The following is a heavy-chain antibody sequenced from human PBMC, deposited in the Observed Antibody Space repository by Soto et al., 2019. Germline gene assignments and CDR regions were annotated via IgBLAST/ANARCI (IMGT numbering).Heavy chain of an antibody. CDR3: AKGRGILWWFDY. CDR2: ISGSGGST. V-gene: IGHV3-23*01. CDR1: GFTFSSYA. Sequence: HPGGSLRLSCAASGFTFSSYAMSWVRQAPGKGLEWVSAISGSGGSTYYADSVKGRFTISRDNSKNTLYLQMNSLRAEDTAVYYCAKGRGILWWFDYWGQGTLVTVSS. J-gene: IGHJ4*02. D-gene: IGHD2-21*01.